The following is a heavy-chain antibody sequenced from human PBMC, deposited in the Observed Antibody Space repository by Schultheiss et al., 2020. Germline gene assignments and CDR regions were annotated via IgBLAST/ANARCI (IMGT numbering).Heavy chain of an antibody. J-gene: IGHJ2*01. Sequence: GSLRLSCTVSGGSISSDNWWSWVRQPPGKGLEWIGEIYHSGSTNYSPSLKSRVTMSVDKSKNQFSLRLRSVTAADTAVYYCARRCYGRCGWYFDLWGRGTLVTVSS. V-gene: IGHV4-4*02. CDR2: IYHSGST. CDR1: GGSISSDNW. CDR3: ARRCYGRCGWYFDL. D-gene: IGHD3-16*01.